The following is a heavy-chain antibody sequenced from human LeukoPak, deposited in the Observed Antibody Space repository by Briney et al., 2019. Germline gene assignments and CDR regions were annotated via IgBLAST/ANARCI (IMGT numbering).Heavy chain of an antibody. CDR2: INHSGST. CDR1: GGSITSGRYY. CDR3: ARDIGFTMVRGANNNWFDP. D-gene: IGHD3-10*01. V-gene: IGHV4-39*07. Sequence: SETLSLTCTVSGGSITSGRYYWSWIRQPPGKGLEWIGEINHSGSTNYNPSLKSRVTISVDTSKNQFSLKLSSVTAADTAVYYCARDIGFTMVRGANNNWFDPWGQGTLVTVSS. J-gene: IGHJ5*02.